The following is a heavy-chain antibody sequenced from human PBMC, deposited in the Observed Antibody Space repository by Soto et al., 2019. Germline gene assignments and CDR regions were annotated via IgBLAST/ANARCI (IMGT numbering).Heavy chain of an antibody. Sequence: QVQLVQSGAEVKKPGASVKVSCKASGYTFTSYGISWVRQAPGQGLEWMGWISAYNGNTNYAQKLQGRVTMTTDTSTSTAYMERRSLRSDDTAVYYCARDPTGGWQQLSWFDPWGQGTLVTVSS. CDR2: ISAYNGNT. D-gene: IGHD6-13*01. J-gene: IGHJ5*02. CDR1: GYTFTSYG. V-gene: IGHV1-18*04. CDR3: ARDPTGGWQQLSWFDP.